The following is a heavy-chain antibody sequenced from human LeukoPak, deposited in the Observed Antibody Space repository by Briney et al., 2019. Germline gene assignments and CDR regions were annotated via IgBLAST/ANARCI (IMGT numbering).Heavy chain of an antibody. CDR3: ARAGWIITSSIDY. CDR2: IYHTGST. J-gene: IGHJ4*02. D-gene: IGHD6-13*01. V-gene: IGHV4-38-2*01. Sequence: PSETLSLTCGVPGYSISRGYYWAWIRQPPGKGLEWIGTIYHTGSTYYNPSLESRVTISVDTSKNQFSLNLNSVTAADTAVYYCARAGWIITSSIDYWGQGALVTVSS. CDR1: GYSISRGYY.